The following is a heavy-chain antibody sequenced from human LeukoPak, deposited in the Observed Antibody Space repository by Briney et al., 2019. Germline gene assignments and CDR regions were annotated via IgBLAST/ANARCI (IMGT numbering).Heavy chain of an antibody. CDR3: ARTSPRAATFDY. CDR2: IYTSGTT. V-gene: IGHV4-4*07. CDR1: GGSISSYY. J-gene: IGHJ4*02. D-gene: IGHD2-15*01. Sequence: SETLSLTCSVSGGSISSYYWSWIRQPAGKGLEWIGRIYTSGTTNYNPSLKSRVTMSVDTSKNQFSLNLNSVTAADTAVYYCARTSPRAATFDYWGQGTLVTVSS.